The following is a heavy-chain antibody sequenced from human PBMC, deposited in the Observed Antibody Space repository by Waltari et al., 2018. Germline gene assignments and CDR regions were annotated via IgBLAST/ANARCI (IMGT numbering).Heavy chain of an antibody. CDR3: AKDLSYDSSGGY. V-gene: IGHV3-23*01. J-gene: IGHJ4*02. D-gene: IGHD3-22*01. CDR1: GFTFSSYA. CDR2: IRGSGGRT. Sequence: EVQLLESGGGLVQPGGSLRLSCAASGFTFSSYAMSWVRQAPGKGLEGVSAIRGSGGRTYYADSVKGRFTISRDNSKNTLYLQMNSLRAEDTAVYYCAKDLSYDSSGGYWGQGTLVTVSS.